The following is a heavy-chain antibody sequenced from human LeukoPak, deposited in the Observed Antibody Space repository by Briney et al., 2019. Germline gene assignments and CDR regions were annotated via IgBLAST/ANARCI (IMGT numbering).Heavy chain of an antibody. V-gene: IGHV4-4*07. CDR3: ARDTYGSGSIYFDY. CDR2: IYTSGST. J-gene: IGHJ4*02. CDR1: GGSISSDY. D-gene: IGHD3-10*01. Sequence: SETLSLTCTVSGGSISSDYWSWIRQPPGRGLEWIGRIYTSGSTNYNPSLKSRVTMSVDTSKNQFSLKLSSVTAADTAVYYCARDTYGSGSIYFDYWGQGTLVTVSS.